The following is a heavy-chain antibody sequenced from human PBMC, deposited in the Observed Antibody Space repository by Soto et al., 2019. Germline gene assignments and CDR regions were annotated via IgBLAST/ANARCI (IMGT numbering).Heavy chain of an antibody. D-gene: IGHD6-19*01. CDR3: ARGSSGARGDFDI. Sequence: QVQLVQSGAEVKKPGSSVKVSCKASGGTFSSYTISWVRQAPGQGLEWMGRIIPILGIANYAQKFQGRVTITADKSTSTAYMELSSLRSEDTAVYYCARGSSGARGDFDIRGKGTMVTVSS. CDR1: GGTFSSYT. V-gene: IGHV1-69*02. CDR2: IIPILGIA. J-gene: IGHJ3*02.